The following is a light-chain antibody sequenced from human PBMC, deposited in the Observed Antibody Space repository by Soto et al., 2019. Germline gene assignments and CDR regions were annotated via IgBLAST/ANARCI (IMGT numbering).Light chain of an antibody. CDR2: DAS. CDR3: QQRSNWSET. Sequence: IVSTQSAATLSLSTGERATLSCRASQSVSSYLAWYQQKPGQAPRLLIYDASNRATGIPARFSGSGSGTDFTLTISSLEPEDFAVYYCQQRSNWSETFGQGTKVDIK. CDR1: QSVSSY. J-gene: IGKJ1*01. V-gene: IGKV3-11*01.